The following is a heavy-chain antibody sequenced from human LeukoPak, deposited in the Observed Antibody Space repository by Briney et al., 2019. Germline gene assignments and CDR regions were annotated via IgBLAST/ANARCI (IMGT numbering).Heavy chain of an antibody. CDR1: GFTFSSYG. D-gene: IGHD6-6*01. V-gene: IGHV3-33*06. Sequence: GGSLRLSCAASGFTFSSYGMHWVRQAPGKGLEWVAVIWYDGSNKYYADSVKGRFTISRDNSRNTLYLQMNSLRAEDTAVYYCAKLPDIAAHGVAFDYWGQGTLVTVSS. CDR2: IWYDGSNK. CDR3: AKLPDIAAHGVAFDY. J-gene: IGHJ4*02.